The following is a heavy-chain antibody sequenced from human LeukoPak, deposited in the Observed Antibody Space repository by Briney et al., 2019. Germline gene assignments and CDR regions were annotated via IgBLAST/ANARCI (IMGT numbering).Heavy chain of an antibody. Sequence: VQVSCQASGCTFSSHAISWVRQAPGQGLEWMGGIIQIFGTAHYAQKFQGRFTITTEESTNTPYMQLSSLRSEDTAVYYCARERHTMTNRALDIWGQGTVVTVST. CDR2: IIQIFGTA. CDR3: ARERHTMTNRALDI. CDR1: GCTFSSHA. D-gene: IGHD4-17*01. V-gene: IGHV1-69*13. J-gene: IGHJ3*02.